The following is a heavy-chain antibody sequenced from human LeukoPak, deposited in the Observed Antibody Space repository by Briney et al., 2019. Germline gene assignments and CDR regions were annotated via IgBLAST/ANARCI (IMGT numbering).Heavy chain of an antibody. J-gene: IGHJ4*02. CDR3: AKDRGRYSSSWCDY. V-gene: IGHV3-23*01. CDR1: GFTFSSYA. D-gene: IGHD6-13*01. CDR2: ISGSGGST. Sequence: GGSLRLSCAASGFTFSSYAMSWVGQARGKGLEGVSAISGSGGSTYYADSVKGRFTISRDNSKNPLYLQMNSLRAEDTAVYYCAKDRGRYSSSWCDYWGQGTLVTVSS.